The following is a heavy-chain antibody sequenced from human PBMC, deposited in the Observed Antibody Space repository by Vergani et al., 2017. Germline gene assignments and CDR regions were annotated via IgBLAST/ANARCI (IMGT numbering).Heavy chain of an antibody. Sequence: EVQLLESGGGLVKPGGSLRLSCAASGFTFSSYSMNWVRQAPGKGLEWVSSISSSSSYIYYADSVKGRFTISRDNAKNSLYLQMNSLRAEDTAVYYCARGWYCSSTSCYQGVMDVWGKGTTVTVSS. V-gene: IGHV3-21*01. D-gene: IGHD2-2*01. J-gene: IGHJ6*03. CDR2: ISSSSSYI. CDR1: GFTFSSYS. CDR3: ARGWYCSSTSCYQGVMDV.